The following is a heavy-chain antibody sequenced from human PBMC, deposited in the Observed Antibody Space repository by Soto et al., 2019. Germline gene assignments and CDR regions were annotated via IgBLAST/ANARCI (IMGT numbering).Heavy chain of an antibody. Sequence: EVQLVESGGGLVQPGGSLRLSCAASGFTVSSSYLYWVRQAPGKGLEWVSSIYKSGDTYYADYVKGRFTISSDNYKSTLFLQMNSLRAEDTAVYYCARGTVGTNPNWLGPWGQGTLVNVSS. D-gene: IGHD1-26*01. CDR2: IYKSGDT. CDR3: ARGTVGTNPNWLGP. J-gene: IGHJ5*02. V-gene: IGHV3-66*01. CDR1: GFTVSSSY.